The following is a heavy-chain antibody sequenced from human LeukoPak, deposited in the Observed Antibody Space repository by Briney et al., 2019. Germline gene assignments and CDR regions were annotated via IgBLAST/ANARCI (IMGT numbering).Heavy chain of an antibody. J-gene: IGHJ5*02. CDR3: ARGGNWFDP. CDR1: GYSISSGYY. V-gene: IGHV4-38-2*01. CDR2: IYHSGST. Sequence: SETLSLTCAVSGYSISSGYYWGWIRQPPGKGLEWIGSIYHSGSTYYNPSLKSRVTISVDTSKNQFSLRLSSVTAADTAVYYCARGGNWFDPWGQGTLVTVSS. D-gene: IGHD3-16*01.